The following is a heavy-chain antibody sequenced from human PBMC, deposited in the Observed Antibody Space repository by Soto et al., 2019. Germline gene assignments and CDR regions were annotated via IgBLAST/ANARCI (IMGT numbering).Heavy chain of an antibody. J-gene: IGHJ5*02. CDR2: ISASGRTI. CDR3: ARDLCRSSSCYERWFDP. Sequence: QVQLVESGGGWVEPGGSLRLSCAASGFTFSDYYMNWIRQAPGKGLEWISFISASGRTIYYADSVKGRFTISRDNAKNSLYLQVNSLRVEDTAVYYCARDLCRSSSCYERWFDPWGQGTLVPVSS. CDR1: GFTFSDYY. D-gene: IGHD3-22*01. V-gene: IGHV3-11*01.